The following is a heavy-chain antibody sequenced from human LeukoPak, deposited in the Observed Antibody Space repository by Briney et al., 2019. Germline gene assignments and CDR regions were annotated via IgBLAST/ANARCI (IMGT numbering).Heavy chain of an antibody. CDR3: ARASGSGYYANTLDFDY. CDR1: GFTFTTYN. Sequence: GGSLRLSCAASGFTFTTYNMNWVRQAPGKGLKWVSSISSNSKYIYYADSVKGRFTISRDNAKNSLYLQMNSLRVEDAAVYYCARASGSGYYANTLDFDYWGQGTLVTVSS. J-gene: IGHJ4*02. V-gene: IGHV3-21*01. CDR2: ISSNSKYI. D-gene: IGHD3-22*01.